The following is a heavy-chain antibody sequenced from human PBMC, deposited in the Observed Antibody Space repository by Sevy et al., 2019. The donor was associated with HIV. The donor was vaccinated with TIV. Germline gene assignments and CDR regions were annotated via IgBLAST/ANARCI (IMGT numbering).Heavy chain of an antibody. CDR2: ISRSGGSI. V-gene: IGHV3-23*01. Sequence: GGSLRLSCAASGFTVSNYAMSWVRQAPGKGLEWVSSISRSGGSIRYADSVKGRFTISRDNSKNKLYLQMNSLRAEETAVYYCAKVDVVVPVADYGLDVWGQGTTVTVSS. D-gene: IGHD2-2*01. CDR3: AKVDVVVPVADYGLDV. J-gene: IGHJ6*02. CDR1: GFTVSNYA.